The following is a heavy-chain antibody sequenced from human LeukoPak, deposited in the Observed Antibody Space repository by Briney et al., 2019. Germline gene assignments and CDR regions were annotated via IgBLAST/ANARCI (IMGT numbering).Heavy chain of an antibody. Sequence: PGGSLRLSCAASGFTFSSYAMHWVRQAPGKGLEWVAIISYDGSNKYYADSVKGRFTISRDNSKNTLYLQMNSLRAEDTAVYYCARDKIDYALDYWGQGTLVTVSS. D-gene: IGHD4-17*01. J-gene: IGHJ4*02. CDR2: ISYDGSNK. CDR3: ARDKIDYALDY. V-gene: IGHV3-30-3*01. CDR1: GFTFSSYA.